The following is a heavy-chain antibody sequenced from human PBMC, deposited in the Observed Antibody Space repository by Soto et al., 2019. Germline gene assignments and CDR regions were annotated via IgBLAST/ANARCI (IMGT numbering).Heavy chain of an antibody. D-gene: IGHD6-19*01. CDR1: GGSISSGGYS. CDR2: IYHSGST. Sequence: QLQLQESGSGLVKPSQTLSLTCAVSGGSISSGGYSWSWIRQPPGKGLEWIGYIYHSGSTYYNPSLQSRVTRSVDRSKNQFSLKLSSVTAADTAVYYCASAGGLGAVAAAYWGQGTLVTVSS. V-gene: IGHV4-30-2*01. CDR3: ASAGGLGAVAAAY. J-gene: IGHJ4*02.